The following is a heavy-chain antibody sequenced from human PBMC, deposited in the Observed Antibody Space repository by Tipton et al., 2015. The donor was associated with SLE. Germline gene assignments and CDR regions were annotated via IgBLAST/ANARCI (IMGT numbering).Heavy chain of an antibody. Sequence: VQLVQSGGGVVQPGRSLRLSCAASGFTFSSYGMHWVRQAPGKGLEWVSRIKGDGSGITYMDSVKGRFTISRDNAKNTLYLQMNGLRVEDTAVYHCAKDLHIAAADYWGQGALVTVSS. CDR3: AKDLHIAAADY. CDR2: IKGDGSGI. CDR1: GFTFSSYG. J-gene: IGHJ4*02. D-gene: IGHD6-13*01. V-gene: IGHV3-74*01.